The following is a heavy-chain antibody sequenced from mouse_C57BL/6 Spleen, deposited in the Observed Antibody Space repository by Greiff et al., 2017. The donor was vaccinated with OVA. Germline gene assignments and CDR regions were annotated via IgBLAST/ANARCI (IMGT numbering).Heavy chain of an antibody. CDR3: AGWGCYLDY. CDR1: GFNIKDYY. J-gene: IGHJ2*01. CDR2: IDPEDGAT. V-gene: IGHV14-2*01. Sequence: VQLQQSGAELVKPGASVKFSCTASGFNIKDYYMHWVKQRTEQGLEWIGRIDPEDGATKYAPNFQGKAPITADTSSNTSYRQLSSLTSEDSAGYCCAGWGCYLDYWGQGTTLTVSS.